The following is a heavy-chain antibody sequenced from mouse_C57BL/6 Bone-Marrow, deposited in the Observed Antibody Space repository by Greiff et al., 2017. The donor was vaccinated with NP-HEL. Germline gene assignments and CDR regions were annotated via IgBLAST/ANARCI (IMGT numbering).Heavy chain of an antibody. D-gene: IGHD1-1*01. CDR3: ARHEDYYGSEFDY. CDR2: ISSGGSYT. V-gene: IGHV5-6*01. Sequence: EVQGVESGGDLVKPGGSLKLSCAASGFTFSSYGMSWVRQTPDKRLAWVATISSGGSYTYYPDSVKGRFTISRDNAKNTLYLQMSSLKSEDTAMYYCARHEDYYGSEFDYWGQGTTLTVSS. CDR1: GFTFSSYG. J-gene: IGHJ2*01.